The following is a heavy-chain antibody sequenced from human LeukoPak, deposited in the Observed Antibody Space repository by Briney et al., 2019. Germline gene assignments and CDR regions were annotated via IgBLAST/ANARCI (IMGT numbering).Heavy chain of an antibody. J-gene: IGHJ4*02. V-gene: IGHV4-61*02. D-gene: IGHD4-17*01. CDR3: ARDDYGDYVGTFDY. Sequence: SETLSLTCTVSGGSISSGSYYWSWIRQPAGKGLEWIGRIYTSGSTNYNPSLKSRVTISVDTSKNQFSLKLSFVTAADTAVYYCARDDYGDYVGTFDYWGQGTLVTVSS. CDR2: IYTSGST. CDR1: GGSISSGSYY.